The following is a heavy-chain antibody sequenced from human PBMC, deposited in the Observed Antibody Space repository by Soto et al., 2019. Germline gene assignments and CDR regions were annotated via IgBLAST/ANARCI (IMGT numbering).Heavy chain of an antibody. CDR2: IYWNDEQ. D-gene: IGHD6-13*01. V-gene: IGHV2-5*01. CDR1: GFSLTSGVVG. CDR3: AHRLPGPSGYDV. Sequence: QITLKESGPTLVKPTQTLTLTCTFSGFSLTSGVVGVGWIRQPPGEALEWLALIYWNDEQYYNPALRNRLTSTRDTSKNQVVLTMTNMDPVDTATYCSAHRLPGPSGYDVWGQGTTVTVSS. J-gene: IGHJ6*02.